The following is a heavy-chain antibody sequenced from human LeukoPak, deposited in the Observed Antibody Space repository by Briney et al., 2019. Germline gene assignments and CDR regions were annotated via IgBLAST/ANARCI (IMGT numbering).Heavy chain of an antibody. CDR3: ARLPRRDYDSSGLGGYFDY. CDR2: IYTSGTT. CDR1: GGSISSGTYY. V-gene: IGHV4-61*02. Sequence: PSETLSLTCTVSGGSISSGTYYWSWIRQPAGKGLEWIGRIYTSGTTHYNPSLENRVIISVGTSKNQFSLKLSSVTAADTAVYYCARLPRRDYDSSGLGGYFDYWGQGTLVTVSS. D-gene: IGHD3-22*01. J-gene: IGHJ4*02.